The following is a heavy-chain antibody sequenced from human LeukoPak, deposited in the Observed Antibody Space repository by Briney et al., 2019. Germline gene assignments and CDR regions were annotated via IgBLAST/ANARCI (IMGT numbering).Heavy chain of an antibody. D-gene: IGHD2-15*01. CDR3: ARHGVDCSGGSCYYYYMDV. CDR1: GGSFSGYY. V-gene: IGHV4-34*01. Sequence: SETLSLTCAVYGGSFSGYYWSWIRQPPGKGLEWIGEINHSGSTNYNPFLKSRVTISVDTSKNQFSLKLSSVTAADTAVYYCARHGVDCSGGSCYYYYMDVWGKGTTVTISS. CDR2: INHSGST. J-gene: IGHJ6*03.